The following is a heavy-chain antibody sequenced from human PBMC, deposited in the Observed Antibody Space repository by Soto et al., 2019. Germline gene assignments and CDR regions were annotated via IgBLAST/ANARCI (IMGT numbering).Heavy chain of an antibody. V-gene: IGHV5-51*01. D-gene: IGHD1-1*01. J-gene: IGHJ4*02. CDR2: IHPGDSDT. Sequence: GESLKISCMGSGYIFTNYWIAWVRQMPGKGLEWMGIIHPGDSDTRYTPSFHGQVTISVDRSTSTAYLQWSSLEASDTAIYYCVRQGLNRMSPVPATSDYWGQVTLVTFSS. CDR1: GYIFTNYW. CDR3: VRQGLNRMSPVPATSDY.